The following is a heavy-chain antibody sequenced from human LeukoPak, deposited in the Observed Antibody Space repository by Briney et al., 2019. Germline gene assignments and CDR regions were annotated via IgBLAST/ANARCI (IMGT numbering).Heavy chain of an antibody. CDR2: MNPNSGNT. Sequence: ASVKVSCKASGYTFTSYDINWVRQAPGQGLEWMGRMNPNSGNTGYAQKFQGRVTMTRNTSISTAYMELSSLRSEDTAVYYCARVWELRFLEWLFIGYAFDVWGQGTMVTVSS. V-gene: IGHV1-8*01. CDR3: ARVWELRFLEWLFIGYAFDV. J-gene: IGHJ3*01. CDR1: GYTFTSYD. D-gene: IGHD3-3*01.